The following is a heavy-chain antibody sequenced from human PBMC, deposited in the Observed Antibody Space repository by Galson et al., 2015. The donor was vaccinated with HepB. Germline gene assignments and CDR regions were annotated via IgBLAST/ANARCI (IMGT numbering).Heavy chain of an antibody. V-gene: IGHV3-23*01. J-gene: IGHJ5*02. CDR3: AKQGVTTHGSNYFDP. CDR1: GFTFSTYG. CDR2: IGDTGIST. D-gene: IGHD1/OR15-1a*01. Sequence: SLRLSCATSGFTFSTYGMSWVRQAPGKGLEWVSIIGDTGISTFYADSVRGRFTISRDNSKNTLYLQMNSLRADDTAVYYCAKQGVTTHGSNYFDPWGQGTLVTVSS.